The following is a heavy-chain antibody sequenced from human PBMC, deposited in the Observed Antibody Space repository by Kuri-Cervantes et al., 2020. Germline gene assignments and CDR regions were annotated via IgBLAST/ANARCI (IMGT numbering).Heavy chain of an antibody. CDR1: GFTFSNAW. D-gene: IGHD5-18*01. J-gene: IGHJ4*02. CDR3: TRDSNAAMDMDS. Sequence: GESLKISCAASGFTFSNAWMSWVRQAPGKGLEWVGRIKSKTDGGTTEYAASVKGRFTISRDDSKNIAYLQVDSPKTEDTAVYYCTRDSNAAMDMDSWGQGTLVTVSS. V-gene: IGHV3-15*01. CDR2: IKSKTDGGTT.